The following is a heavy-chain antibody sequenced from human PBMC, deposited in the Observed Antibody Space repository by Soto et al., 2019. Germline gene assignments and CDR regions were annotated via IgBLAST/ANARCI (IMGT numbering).Heavy chain of an antibody. J-gene: IGHJ2*01. CDR3: ARSIAVSASWYFDL. Sequence: QVQLVQSGAEVKKPGASVKVSCKASGYTFTSYGLSWVRQAPGQGLEWMGWISAYNGNTNYALKLQGRVTTTTDTYTSIAYIELRSLGSDDTAVYGCARSIAVSASWYFDLWGRGTLVTVAS. CDR2: ISAYNGNT. CDR1: GYTFTSYG. V-gene: IGHV1-18*01. D-gene: IGHD6-19*01.